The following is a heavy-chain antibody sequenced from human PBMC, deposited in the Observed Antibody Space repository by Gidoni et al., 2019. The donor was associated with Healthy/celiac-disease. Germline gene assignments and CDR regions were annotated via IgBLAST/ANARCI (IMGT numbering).Heavy chain of an antibody. D-gene: IGHD3-22*01. V-gene: IGHV3-21*01. J-gene: IGHJ4*02. CDR3: AREGGGLYEDDSSGHLDY. Sequence: APGKGLEWVSSISSSSSYIYYADSVKGRFTISRDNAKNSLYLQMNSLRAEDTAVYYCAREGGGLYEDDSSGHLDYWGQGTLVTVSS. CDR2: ISSSSSYI.